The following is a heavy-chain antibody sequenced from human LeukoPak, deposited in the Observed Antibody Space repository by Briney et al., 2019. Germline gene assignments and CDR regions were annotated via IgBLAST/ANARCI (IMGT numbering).Heavy chain of an antibody. D-gene: IGHD3-16*01. J-gene: IGHJ5*02. Sequence: ASVKVSCKASGYTFAGYYIHWVRQAPGQGLEWLGWINPNSGATNYAQNFQGRVTITRDTSISTAYMDLRGLRSDDSAVYYCAKDRASLITGLDPWGQGTLVTVSS. CDR2: INPNSGAT. CDR1: GYTFAGYY. V-gene: IGHV1-2*02. CDR3: AKDRASLITGLDP.